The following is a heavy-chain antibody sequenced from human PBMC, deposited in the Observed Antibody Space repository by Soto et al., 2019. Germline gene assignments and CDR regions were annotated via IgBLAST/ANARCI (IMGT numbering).Heavy chain of an antibody. J-gene: IGHJ4*02. CDR2: INPILSMS. CDR1: GDTFTFYS. D-gene: IGHD3-10*01. V-gene: IGHV1-69*02. Sequence: QVQLVQSGAEVKNPGSSVRVSCKASGDTFTFYSINWVRQAPGLWLEWMGRINPILSMSNYAQRFQGRVTMTADNSTSTAYMELSSLRSEDTAMYYCASSYGSGYRAFDYWGQGALVTVSS. CDR3: ASSYGSGYRAFDY.